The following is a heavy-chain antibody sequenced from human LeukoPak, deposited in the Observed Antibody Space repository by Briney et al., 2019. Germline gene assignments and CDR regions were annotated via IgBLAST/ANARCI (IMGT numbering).Heavy chain of an antibody. J-gene: IGHJ4*02. V-gene: IGHV4-59*01. CDR2: IYYSGST. CDR1: GGSISSYY. D-gene: IGHD6-19*01. CDR3: AREGLASYYFDY. Sequence: SETLSLTCTVSGGSISSYYWSWIRQPPGKGLEWIGYIYYSGSTNYNPSLKSRVTISVDTSKNQFSLKLSSVTAADTAMYYCAREGLASYYFDYWGQGTLVTVSS.